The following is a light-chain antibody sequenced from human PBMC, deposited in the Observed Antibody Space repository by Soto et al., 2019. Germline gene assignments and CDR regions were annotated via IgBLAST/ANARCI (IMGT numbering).Light chain of an antibody. V-gene: IGLV2-14*01. J-gene: IGLJ1*01. Sequence: QSALTQPASVSGSPGQSIAISCTGTSSDVGGYNSVSWYHQYPGKVPKLMIYDVTNRPSGVSDRFSGSKSGNTASLTISGLQAEDEGAYYCSSYTSTGSYVFGTGTKLTVL. CDR1: SSDVGGYNS. CDR2: DVT. CDR3: SSYTSTGSYV.